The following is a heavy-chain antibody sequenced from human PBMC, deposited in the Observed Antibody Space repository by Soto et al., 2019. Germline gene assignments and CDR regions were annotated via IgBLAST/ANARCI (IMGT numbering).Heavy chain of an antibody. CDR1: GGTFSSYT. CDR2: IIPILGIA. CDR3: ARRSSGWTFGFDP. V-gene: IGHV1-69*02. J-gene: IGHJ5*02. Sequence: QVQLVQSGAEVKKPGSSVKVSCKASGGTFSSYTISWVRQAPGQGLEWMGRIIPILGIANYAQKFQGRVTITADKSTSTAYMELSSLRSEDTAVYYWARRSSGWTFGFDPWGQGTLVTVSS. D-gene: IGHD6-19*01.